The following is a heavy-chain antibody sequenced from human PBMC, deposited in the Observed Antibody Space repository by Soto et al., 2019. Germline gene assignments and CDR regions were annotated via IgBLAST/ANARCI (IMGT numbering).Heavy chain of an antibody. J-gene: IGHJ3*02. CDR1: GFTFSSYG. Sequence: VGSLRLSCAASGFTFSSYGMHWVRQAPGKGLEWVAVIWYDGSNKYYADSVKGRFTISRDNSKNTLYLQMNSLRAEDTAVYYCASSSITMVRGVMSDAFDIWGQGTMVTVSS. D-gene: IGHD3-10*01. V-gene: IGHV3-33*01. CDR2: IWYDGSNK. CDR3: ASSSITMVRGVMSDAFDI.